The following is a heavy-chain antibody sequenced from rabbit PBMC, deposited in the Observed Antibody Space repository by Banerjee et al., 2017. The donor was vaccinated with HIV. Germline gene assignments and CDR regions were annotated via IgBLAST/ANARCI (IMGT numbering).Heavy chain of an antibody. CDR2: IDIGTGDA. J-gene: IGHJ4*01. Sequence: QEQLVESGGGLVQPEGSLTLTCTASGFSFSRNYYMSWVRQAPGKGLEWIGCIDIGTGDAYYASWAKGRFTISKTSSTTVTLQMTSLTAADTATYFCARTIVKLTMVMGLWGPGTLVTVS. V-gene: IGHV1S45*01. CDR1: GFSFSRNYY. CDR3: ARTIVKLTMVMGL. D-gene: IGHD2-1*01.